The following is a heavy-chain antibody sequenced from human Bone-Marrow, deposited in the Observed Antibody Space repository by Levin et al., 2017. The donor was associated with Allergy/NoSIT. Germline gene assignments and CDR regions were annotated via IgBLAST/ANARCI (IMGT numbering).Heavy chain of an antibody. CDR2: IKKDGSEK. V-gene: IGHV3-7*01. J-gene: IGHJ4*02. CDR1: GFTFSTYW. Sequence: LSLTCAASGFTFSTYWMGWVRQAPGKGLEWVANIKKDGSEKYYVDSVKGRFTVSRDNAKNSLFLQMNSLRAEDTAVYYCVGWLTYWGQGTLVTVSS. D-gene: IGHD3/OR15-3a*01. CDR3: VGWLTY.